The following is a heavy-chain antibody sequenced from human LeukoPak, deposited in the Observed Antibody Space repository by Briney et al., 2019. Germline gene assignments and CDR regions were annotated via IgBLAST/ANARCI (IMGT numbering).Heavy chain of an antibody. D-gene: IGHD3-9*01. CDR1: GGSISSSSYY. CDR2: IYYSGST. J-gene: IGHJ6*03. V-gene: IGHV4-39*07. CDR3: ARVVRYFDWLLMDV. Sequence: SETLSLTCTVSGGSISSSSYYWGWIRQPPGKGLEWIGSIYYSGSTYYNPSLKSRVTISVDTSKNQFSLKLSSVTAADTAVYYCARVVRYFDWLLMDVWGKGTTVTISS.